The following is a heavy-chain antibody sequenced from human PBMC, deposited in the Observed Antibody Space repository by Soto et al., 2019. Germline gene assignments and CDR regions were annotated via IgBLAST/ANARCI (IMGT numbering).Heavy chain of an antibody. CDR1: GFTVDDYA. Sequence: EVQLVESGGGLVQPGTSLRLSCAASGFTVDDYAMHWVRQAPGKGLEWVSGIVWNNGNIAYADTVKGRFIISRHNAKKTMYLQMNSLRTGHTALYYCARTPVAIGYMDIWGKGTTVTVSS. CDR2: IVWNNGNI. V-gene: IGHV3-9*01. D-gene: IGHD2-2*02. CDR3: ARTPVAIGYMDI. J-gene: IGHJ6*03.